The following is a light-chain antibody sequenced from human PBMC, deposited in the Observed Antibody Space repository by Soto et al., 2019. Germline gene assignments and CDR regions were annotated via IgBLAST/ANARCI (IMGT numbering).Light chain of an antibody. CDR1: QSVSIY. V-gene: IGKV3-15*01. Sequence: EIVLTQSPATLSLSPGERATLSCRASQSVSIYLAWYQQKPGQAPRLLIYGASTRATGTPARFSGSGSGTEFTLTISSLQSEDFAVYYCQQYNNWPLTFGGGTKVDIK. CDR3: QQYNNWPLT. J-gene: IGKJ4*01. CDR2: GAS.